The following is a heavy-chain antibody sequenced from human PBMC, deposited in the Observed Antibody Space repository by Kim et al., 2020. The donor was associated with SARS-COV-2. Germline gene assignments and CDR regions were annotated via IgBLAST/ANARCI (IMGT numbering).Heavy chain of an antibody. V-gene: IGHV1-2*02. CDR1: GYTFSDYY. Sequence: ASVKVSCKTSGYTFSDYYMHWVRQAPVQGLEWMGWMKANSGDTKYAQKFQGRVTMTRDTSISTAYMELSSLRSDDTAVYYCARLWGSSEGDYWGQGTLVAVSS. CDR3: ARLWGSSEGDY. CDR2: MKANSGDT. D-gene: IGHD3-16*01. J-gene: IGHJ4*02.